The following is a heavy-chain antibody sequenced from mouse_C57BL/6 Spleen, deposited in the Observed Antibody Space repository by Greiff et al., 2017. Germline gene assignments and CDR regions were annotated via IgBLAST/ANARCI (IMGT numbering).Heavy chain of an antibody. CDR3: ARNYYGRGWYFDV. CDR2: INPSNGGT. V-gene: IGHV1-53*01. Sequence: VQLQQPGTELVKPGASVKLSCKSSGYTFTSYWMHWVKQRPGQGLEWIGNINPSNGGTNYNEKFKSKATLTVDKSSSTAYMQLSSLTSEDSAVYYCARNYYGRGWYFDVWGTGTTVTVSS. J-gene: IGHJ1*03. D-gene: IGHD1-1*01. CDR1: GYTFTSYW.